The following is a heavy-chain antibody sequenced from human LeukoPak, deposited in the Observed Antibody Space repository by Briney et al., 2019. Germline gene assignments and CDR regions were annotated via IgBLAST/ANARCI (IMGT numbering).Heavy chain of an antibody. CDR2: ISYDGSNK. CDR3: ARGDYYGSGGYLNYSDY. J-gene: IGHJ4*02. V-gene: IGHV3-30*04. D-gene: IGHD3-10*01. CDR1: GFTFSTYA. Sequence: PGGSLRLSCAASGFTFSTYAMHWVRQAPGKGLEWVAVISYDGSNKYYADSVKGRFTISRDNSKNTLYLQMNGLRAEDPAVYYCARGDYYGSGGYLNYSDYWGQGTLVTVSS.